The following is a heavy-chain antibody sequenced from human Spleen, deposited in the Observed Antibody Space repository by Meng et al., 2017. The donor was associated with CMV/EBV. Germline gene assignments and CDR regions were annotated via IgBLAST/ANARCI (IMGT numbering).Heavy chain of an antibody. D-gene: IGHD3-3*01. Sequence: ASVKVSCKASGYSFTGYHMHWVRQAPGQGLEWMGWMNPNSGNTGYAQKFQGRVTMTRSTSISTAYMELSLRSEDTAVYYCARAGLRDYDFWNSYYYDAFDIWGQGTMVTVSS. CDR1: GYSFTGYH. CDR3: ARAGLRDYDFWNSYYYDAFDI. CDR2: MNPNSGNT. J-gene: IGHJ3*02. V-gene: IGHV1-8*02.